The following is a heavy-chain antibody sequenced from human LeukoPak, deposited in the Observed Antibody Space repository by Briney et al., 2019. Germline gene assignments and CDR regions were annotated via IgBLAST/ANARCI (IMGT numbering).Heavy chain of an antibody. D-gene: IGHD2-15*01. CDR3: ARGLVVVAASPYYYYGMDV. CDR2: INHSGST. CDR1: GGSLSGYY. V-gene: IGHV4-34*01. J-gene: IGHJ6*02. Sequence: SETLSLACAVYGGSLSGYYWSWIRQPPGKGLEWIGEINHSGSTNYNPSLKSRVTISVDTSKNQFSLKLSSVTAADTAVYYCARGLVVVAASPYYYYGMDVWGQGTTVTVSS.